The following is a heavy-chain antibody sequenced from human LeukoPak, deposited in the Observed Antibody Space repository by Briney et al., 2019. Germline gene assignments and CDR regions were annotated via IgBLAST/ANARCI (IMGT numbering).Heavy chain of an antibody. CDR2: IYYSGST. J-gene: IGHJ4*02. D-gene: IGHD3-3*01. CDR1: GGSISSSSYY. Sequence: SETLSLTCTVSGGSISSSSYYWGWIRQPPGKGLECIGSIYYSGSTYYNPSLKSRVTISVDTSKNQFSLKLSSVTAADTAVYYCARVDGFWYYFDYWGQGTLVTVSS. CDR3: ARVDGFWYYFDY. V-gene: IGHV4-39*07.